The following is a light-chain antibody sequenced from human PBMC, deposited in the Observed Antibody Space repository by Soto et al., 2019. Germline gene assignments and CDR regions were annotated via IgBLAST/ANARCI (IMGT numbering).Light chain of an antibody. Sequence: AIWMTQSPSSLSASTGDRVTITCRASQRISSYLAWYQQKPGTAPKLLISGASTLRSGVPSRFSGSGSGTDFTLTITSLQSEDFATYYCQQYYTYPLTFGQGTKVDIK. V-gene: IGKV1-8*01. J-gene: IGKJ1*01. CDR3: QQYYTYPLT. CDR1: QRISSY. CDR2: GAS.